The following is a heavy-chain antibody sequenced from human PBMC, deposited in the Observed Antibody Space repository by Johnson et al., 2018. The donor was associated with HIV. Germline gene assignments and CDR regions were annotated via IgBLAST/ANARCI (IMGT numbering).Heavy chain of an antibody. CDR2: IWYDGSNK. J-gene: IGHJ3*02. D-gene: IGHD6-19*01. CDR3: AREKQWLVRGGRAFDI. CDR1: GFTFSSYA. Sequence: QVQVVESGGGVVQPGRSLRLSCAASGFTFSSYAMHWVRQAPGKGLEWVAVIWYDGSNKYYADSVKGRFTISRDNSKNTLYLQMNSLRAEDTAVYYCAREKQWLVRGGRAFDIWGQGTMVTVSS. V-gene: IGHV3-30-3*01.